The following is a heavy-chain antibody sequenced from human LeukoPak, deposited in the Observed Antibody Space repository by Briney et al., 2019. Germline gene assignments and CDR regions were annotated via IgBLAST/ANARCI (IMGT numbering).Heavy chain of an antibody. CDR1: GFTFSSHW. V-gene: IGHV3-74*01. CDR2: INTDETDI. J-gene: IGHJ3*01. Sequence: GGSLRLSCSASGFTFSSHWMHWVRQAPGKGLVWVSRINTDETDIRYADSVKGRFTISRDDAKNSLYLEMDSLRAEDTAVYYCARTIYYYESTSYFSDAFDVWGQGTMVTVSS. CDR3: ARTIYYYESTSYFSDAFDV. D-gene: IGHD3-22*01.